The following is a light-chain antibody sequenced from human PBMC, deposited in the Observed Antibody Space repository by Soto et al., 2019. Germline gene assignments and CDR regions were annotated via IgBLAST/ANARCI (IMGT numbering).Light chain of an antibody. CDR3: AAWDDSLTGRV. Sequence: QSVLTQPPSASGTPGQRVTISCSGSSSNIGSNSVYWYQQLPGTAPKLLIDRNNQRPSGVPDRFSGSKSDTSASLAISGLRSEDEADYYWAAWDDSLTGRVFGGGTKLTVI. J-gene: IGLJ3*02. CDR2: RNN. CDR1: SSNIGSNS. V-gene: IGLV1-47*01.